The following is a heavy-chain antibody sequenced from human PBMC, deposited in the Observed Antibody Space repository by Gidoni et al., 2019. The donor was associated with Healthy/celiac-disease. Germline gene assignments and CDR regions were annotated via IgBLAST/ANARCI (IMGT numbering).Heavy chain of an antibody. D-gene: IGHD1-26*01. CDR1: GYTFISYA. V-gene: IGHV1-3*01. CDR3: AREDGTRTKSLDY. Sequence: QVQLVQSGAEVKKPGASVKVSCKASGYTFISYAMHWVRQAPGQRLEWMGWINAGNGNTKYSQKFQGRVTITRDTSASTAYMELSSLRSEDTAVYYCAREDGTRTKSLDYWGQGTLVIVSS. CDR2: INAGNGNT. J-gene: IGHJ4*02.